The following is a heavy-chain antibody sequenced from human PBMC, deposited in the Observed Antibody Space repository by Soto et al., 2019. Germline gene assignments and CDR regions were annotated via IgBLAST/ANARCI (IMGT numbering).Heavy chain of an antibody. CDR3: ARLAVAGTFYYYYGMDV. V-gene: IGHV4-34*01. J-gene: IGHJ6*02. CDR1: GGSFSGYY. D-gene: IGHD6-19*01. CDR2: INHSGST. Sequence: QVQLQQWGAGLLKPSETLSLTCAVYGGSFSGYYWSWIRQPPGKGLEWIGEINHSGSTNYNPSLKSRVTISVDTSKNHVSLKLSSVTAADTAVYYCARLAVAGTFYYYYGMDVWGQGTTVTVSS.